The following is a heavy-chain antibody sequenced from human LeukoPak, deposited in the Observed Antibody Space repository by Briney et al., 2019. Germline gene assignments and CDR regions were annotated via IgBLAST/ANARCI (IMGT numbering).Heavy chain of an antibody. CDR1: GFTFSSYS. D-gene: IGHD5-12*01. CDR2: ISSSSSYI. CDR3: ARPVRDGYNFYFDY. J-gene: IGHJ4*02. Sequence: GGSLRLSCAASGFTFSSYSMNWVRQAPGKGLEWVSSISSSSSYIYYADSVKGRFTISRDNAKNSLYLQMNSLRAEDTAVYYCARPVRDGYNFYFDYWGQGTLVTVSS. V-gene: IGHV3-21*03.